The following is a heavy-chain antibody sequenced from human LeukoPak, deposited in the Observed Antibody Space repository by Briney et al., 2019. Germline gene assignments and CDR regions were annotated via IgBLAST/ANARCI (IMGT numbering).Heavy chain of an antibody. V-gene: IGHV1-24*01. Sequence: ASVKVSCKVSGYTLTELSMHWVRQAPGKGLEWMGGFDPEDGETIYAQKFQGRVTMTEDTSTDTAYMELSSLRSEDTAVYYCATSPPQLRWFNHDAFDIWGQGTMVTVSS. CDR1: GYTLTELS. CDR3: ATSPPQLRWFNHDAFDI. D-gene: IGHD4-23*01. J-gene: IGHJ3*02. CDR2: FDPEDGET.